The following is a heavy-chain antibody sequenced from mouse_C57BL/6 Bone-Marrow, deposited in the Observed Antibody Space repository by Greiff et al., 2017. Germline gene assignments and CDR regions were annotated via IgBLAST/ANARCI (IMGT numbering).Heavy chain of an antibody. CDR2: INPDSSTI. Sequence: EVKVIESGGGLVQPGGSLKLSCAASGIDFSRYWMSWVRRAPGKGLEWIGEINPDSSTINYAPSLKDKFIISRDNAKNTLYLQMSKVRSEDTALYYCARLTTVVAHWYFDVWGTGTTVTVSS. CDR3: ARLTTVVAHWYFDV. CDR1: GIDFSRYW. D-gene: IGHD1-1*01. V-gene: IGHV4-1*01. J-gene: IGHJ1*03.